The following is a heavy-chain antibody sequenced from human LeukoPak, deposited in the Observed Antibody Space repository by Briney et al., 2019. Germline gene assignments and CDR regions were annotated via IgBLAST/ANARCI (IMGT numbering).Heavy chain of an antibody. CDR3: ASQAYNSDFFYFDN. CDR1: GASIRSHY. Sequence: SETLSLTCTVSGASIRSHYWSWIRQPPGKGLEWIGYVYSSGSTNYNPSLRSRVTISVDTSKNHFSLRLSSVTAADTAVYYCASQAYNSDFFYFDNWGQGSLVTVSS. V-gene: IGHV4-59*11. D-gene: IGHD5-24*01. CDR2: VYSSGST. J-gene: IGHJ4*02.